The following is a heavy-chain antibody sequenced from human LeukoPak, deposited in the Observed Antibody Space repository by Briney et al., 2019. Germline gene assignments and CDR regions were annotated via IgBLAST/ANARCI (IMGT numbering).Heavy chain of an antibody. CDR1: GGSISSYY. D-gene: IGHD2-2*02. J-gene: IGHJ6*03. CDR3: ARVSRDCSSTSCYRYYYYYYMDV. V-gene: IGHV4-59*01. CDR2: IYYSGST. Sequence: SETLSLTCTASGGSISSYYWSWIRQPPGKGLEWIGYIYYSGSTNYNPSLRSRVTISVDTSKNQFSLKLSSVTAADTAVYYCARVSRDCSSTSCYRYYYYYYMDVWGKGTTVTVSS.